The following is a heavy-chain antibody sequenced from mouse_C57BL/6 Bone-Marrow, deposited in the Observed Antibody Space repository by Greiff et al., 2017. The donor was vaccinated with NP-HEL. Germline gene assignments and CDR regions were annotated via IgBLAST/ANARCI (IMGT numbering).Heavy chain of an antibody. J-gene: IGHJ1*03. CDR3: ARQLRLRYFDV. V-gene: IGHV1-64*01. Sequence: QVQLQQPGAELVKPGASVKLSCKASGYTFTSYWMHWVKQRPGQGLEWIGMIHPNSGSTNYNEKFKSKATLTVDKSSSTAYMQLSSLTSEDSAVYYCARQLRLRYFDVWGTGTTVTVSS. CDR1: GYTFTSYW. D-gene: IGHD3-2*02. CDR2: IHPNSGST.